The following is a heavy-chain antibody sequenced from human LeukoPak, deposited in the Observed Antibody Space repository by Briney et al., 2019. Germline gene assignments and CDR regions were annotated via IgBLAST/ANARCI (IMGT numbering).Heavy chain of an antibody. D-gene: IGHD3-9*01. CDR1: GGSLSSSYYY. Sequence: SETLSLTCTVSGGSLSSSYYYWGWIRQPPGKGLGWIGSIYNSGRTYYNPSLKSPVTISVDTSKNQFALKETSVTAADTAVYYCARIKETILSGNYIDYWGQGTLVTVSS. J-gene: IGHJ4*02. CDR3: ARIKETILSGNYIDY. CDR2: IYNSGRT. V-gene: IGHV4-39*06.